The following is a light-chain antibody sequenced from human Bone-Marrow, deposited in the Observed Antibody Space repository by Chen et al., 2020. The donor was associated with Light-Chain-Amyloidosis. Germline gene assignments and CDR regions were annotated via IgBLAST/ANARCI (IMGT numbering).Light chain of an antibody. Sequence: DIQMTQSPSSLSASVGGRVTITCRASQSISIYLNWYQQKPGKDPKLLISGASSWQSGVPSRFSGSGSGTDFTLTINSLQPEDVSTYYCQQSSTTPLTFGQGTKVDIK. V-gene: IGKV1-39*01. CDR2: GAS. CDR3: QQSSTTPLT. CDR1: QSISIY. J-gene: IGKJ1*01.